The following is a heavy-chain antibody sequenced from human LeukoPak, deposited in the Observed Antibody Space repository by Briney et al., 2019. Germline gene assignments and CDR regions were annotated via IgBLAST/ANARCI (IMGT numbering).Heavy chain of an antibody. CDR1: GGSFSGYY. D-gene: IGHD2-15*01. V-gene: IGHV4-59*01. CDR2: IYYSGST. CDR3: ARAGGYCSGGSCYYYYMDI. J-gene: IGHJ6*03. Sequence: SETLSLTCAVYGGSFSGYYWSWIRQPPGKGLEWIGYIYYSGSTNYNPSLKSRVTISVDTSKNQFSLKLSSVTAADTAVYYCARAGGYCSGGSCYYYYMDIWGKGTTVTTSS.